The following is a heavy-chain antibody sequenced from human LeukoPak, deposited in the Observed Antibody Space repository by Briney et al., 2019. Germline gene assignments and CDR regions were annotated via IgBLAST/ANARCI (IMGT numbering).Heavy chain of an antibody. CDR3: ARLGIITAAGSNDY. Sequence: KPGGSLRLSCAASEFTFSDYYMSWIRQAPGKGLEWVSYISYSGDTIYYADSVKGRFTASRDNAKNSLYLQMNSLRAEDTAVYYCARLGIITAAGSNDYWGQGTLVTVSS. D-gene: IGHD6-13*01. CDR1: EFTFSDYY. CDR2: ISYSGDTI. J-gene: IGHJ4*02. V-gene: IGHV3-11*01.